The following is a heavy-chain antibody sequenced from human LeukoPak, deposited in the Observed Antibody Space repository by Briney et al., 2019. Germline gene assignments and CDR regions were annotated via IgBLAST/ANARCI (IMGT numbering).Heavy chain of an antibody. CDR3: ARGGGSSWSYGNWFDP. V-gene: IGHV4-39*07. Sequence: PSETLSLTCTVSGGSISSSSYYWGWIRQPPGKGLEWIGSIYYSGSTYYNPSLKSRVTISVDTSKNQFSLKLSSVTAADTAVYYCARGGGSSWSYGNWFDPWGQGTLVTVSS. J-gene: IGHJ5*02. CDR2: IYYSGST. CDR1: GGSISSSSYY. D-gene: IGHD6-13*01.